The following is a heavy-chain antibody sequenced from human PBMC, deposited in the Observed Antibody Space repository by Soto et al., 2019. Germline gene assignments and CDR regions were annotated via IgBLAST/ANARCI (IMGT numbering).Heavy chain of an antibody. CDR3: AGVQSRYFDWLVDC. D-gene: IGHD3-9*01. Sequence: EVQLLESGGGLVQPGGSLRLSCAASGFTFSSYAMSWVRQAPGKGLEWVSAISGSGGSTYYADSVKGRFTISRDNSKNAVYLQMSSLRAEETAVYYCAGVQSRYFDWLVDCWGQGTLVTVSS. CDR1: GFTFSSYA. J-gene: IGHJ4*02. CDR2: ISGSGGST. V-gene: IGHV3-23*01.